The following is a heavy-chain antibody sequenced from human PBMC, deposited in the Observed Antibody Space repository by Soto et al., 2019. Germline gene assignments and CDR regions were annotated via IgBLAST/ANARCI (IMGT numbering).Heavy chain of an antibody. Sequence: PGGSLRLSCAASGFTFSSYAMSWVRQAPGKGLEWVSAISGSGGSTYYADSVKGRFSISRDNSKNTLYLQMNSLRAEDTAVYYCAKVTGYCSSSSCRRDYYYYYGMDVWGQGTTVTVSS. CDR1: GFTFSSYA. CDR2: ISGSGGST. J-gene: IGHJ6*02. V-gene: IGHV3-23*01. D-gene: IGHD2-2*01. CDR3: AKVTGYCSSSSCRRDYYYYYGMDV.